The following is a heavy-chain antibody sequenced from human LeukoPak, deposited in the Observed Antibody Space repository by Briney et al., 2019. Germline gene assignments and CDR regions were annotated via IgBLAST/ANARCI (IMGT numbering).Heavy chain of an antibody. CDR3: ARVSLKRDYYYYYGMDV. CDR1: GGTFSSYA. V-gene: IGHV1-18*01. J-gene: IGHJ6*02. Sequence: ASVKVSCKASGGTFSSYAISWVRQAPGQGLEWMGWISAYNGNTNYAQKLQGRVTMTTDTSTSTAYMELRSLRSDDTAVYYCARVSLKRDYYYYYGMDVWGQGTTVTVSS. CDR2: ISAYNGNT.